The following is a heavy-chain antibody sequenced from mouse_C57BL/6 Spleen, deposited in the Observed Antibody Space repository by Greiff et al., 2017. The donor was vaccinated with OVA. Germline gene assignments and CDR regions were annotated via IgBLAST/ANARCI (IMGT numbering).Heavy chain of an antibody. CDR1: GFTFSDYY. CDR3: AREDGNYPFAY. Sequence: EVHLVESEGGLVQPGSSMKLSCTASGFTFSDYYMAWVRQVPEKGLEWVANINYDGSSTYYLDSLKSRFIISRDNAKNILYLQMSSLKSEDTATYYCAREDGNYPFAYWGQGTLVTGSA. V-gene: IGHV5-16*01. D-gene: IGHD2-1*01. J-gene: IGHJ3*01. CDR2: INYDGSST.